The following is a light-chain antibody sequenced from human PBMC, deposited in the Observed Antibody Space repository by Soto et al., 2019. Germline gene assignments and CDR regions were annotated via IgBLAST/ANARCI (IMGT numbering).Light chain of an antibody. CDR2: GNS. CDR3: QSYDSSLSGYV. J-gene: IGLJ1*01. V-gene: IGLV1-40*01. CDR1: SSNTGAGYD. Sequence: QSVLTQPPSVSGAPGQMVTISCTGSSSNTGAGYDVHWYQQLPGTAPKLLIYGNSNRPSGVPDRFSGSKSGTSASLAITGLQAEDEADYYCQSYDSSLSGYVFGTGTKVTV.